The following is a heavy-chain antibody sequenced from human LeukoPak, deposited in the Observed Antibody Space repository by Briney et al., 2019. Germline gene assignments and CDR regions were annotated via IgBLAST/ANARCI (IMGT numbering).Heavy chain of an antibody. J-gene: IGHJ4*02. Sequence: GGSLRLSCAASGFTFSSYWMSWVRQAPGKGLVWVANIKQDGREKYYVDSMKGRFTISRDNAKNSLYLQMNSLRAEDTAVYYCARDLYYGSGTPPYSFDYWGQGTLVTVSS. CDR1: GFTFSSYW. D-gene: IGHD3-10*01. V-gene: IGHV3-7*01. CDR2: IKQDGREK. CDR3: ARDLYYGSGTPPYSFDY.